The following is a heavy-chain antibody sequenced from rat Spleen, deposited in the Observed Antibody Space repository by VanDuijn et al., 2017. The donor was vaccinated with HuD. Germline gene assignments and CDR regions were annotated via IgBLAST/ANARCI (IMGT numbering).Heavy chain of an antibody. J-gene: IGHJ2*01. CDR1: GFTFNNYW. CDR3: TRASYSGALMYTTDY. V-gene: IGHV5-31*01. CDR2: ISSSGNTT. D-gene: IGHD1-6*01. Sequence: EVQLVESGGGLVQPGRSLKLSCVASGFTFNNYWMTWIRQAPAKGLDWVATISSSGNTTYYRDSVKGRFTFSRDNAKRTLHLQMNSLRSEDTATYYCTRASYSGALMYTTDYWGQGVMVTVSS.